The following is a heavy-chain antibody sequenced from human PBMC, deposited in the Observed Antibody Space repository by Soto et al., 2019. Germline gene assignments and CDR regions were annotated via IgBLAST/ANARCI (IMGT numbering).Heavy chain of an antibody. CDR3: ARDLGYCSGRSCSPPGDY. CDR2: ISAYNGNT. D-gene: IGHD2-15*01. V-gene: IGHV1-18*01. Sequence: ASVKVSCKASGYTFTSYGISWVRQAPGQGLEWMGWISAYNGNTNYAPKLPGRVTMTTDPSTSTAYKELRSLRSDDPAVYFCARDLGYCSGRSCSPPGDYWGQGTLVTVSS. J-gene: IGHJ4*02. CDR1: GYTFTSYG.